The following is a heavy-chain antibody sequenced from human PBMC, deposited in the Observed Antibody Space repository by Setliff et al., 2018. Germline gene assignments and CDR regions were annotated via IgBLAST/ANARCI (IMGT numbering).Heavy chain of an antibody. CDR2: TDYSGST. CDR1: GDSMSFSY. CDR3: AKGRGEMDS. J-gene: IGHJ4*02. V-gene: IGHV4-59*01. D-gene: IGHD3-10*01. Sequence: SETLSLTCSVSGDSMSFSYLSWIRQPPGKGLEWIGYTDYSGSTDSHPSLKSRVSISIDTSKNQFSLNVRSVTAADTAIYYCAKGRGEMDSWGQGILVTVSS.